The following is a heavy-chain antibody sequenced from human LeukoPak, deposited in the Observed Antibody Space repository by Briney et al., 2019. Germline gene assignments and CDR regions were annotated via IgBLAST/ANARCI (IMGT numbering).Heavy chain of an antibody. CDR3: AREGLYYYGSRQGPRNDY. Sequence: SETLSLTCAVYGGSFSGYYWSWIRQPPGKGLEWIGEINHSGSTNYNPSLKSRVTISVDTSKNQFSLKLSSVTAADTAVYYCAREGLYYYGSRQGPRNDYWGQGTLVTVSS. V-gene: IGHV4-34*01. CDR2: INHSGST. J-gene: IGHJ4*02. D-gene: IGHD3-10*01. CDR1: GGSFSGYY.